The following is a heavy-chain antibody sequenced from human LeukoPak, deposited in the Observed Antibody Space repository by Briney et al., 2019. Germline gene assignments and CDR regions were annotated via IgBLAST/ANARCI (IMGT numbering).Heavy chain of an antibody. Sequence: SETLSLTCTVSGGSVSSGNSFWSWIRQPPGKGLEWIGYIYHSGNTNYNPSLKSRVTISVDRSKNQFSLKLSSVTAADTAVYYCARESWDSWFDPWGQGTLVTVSS. CDR1: GGSVSSGNSF. D-gene: IGHD6-13*01. CDR2: IYHSGNT. V-gene: IGHV4-61*01. CDR3: ARESWDSWFDP. J-gene: IGHJ5*02.